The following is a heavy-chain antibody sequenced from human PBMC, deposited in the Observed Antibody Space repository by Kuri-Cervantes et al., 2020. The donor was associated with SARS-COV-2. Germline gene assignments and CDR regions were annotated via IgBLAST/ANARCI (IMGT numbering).Heavy chain of an antibody. J-gene: IGHJ4*02. CDR2: ISSSSSTI. Sequence: GESLKISCAASGFTFSRETMYWVRQAPGKGLEWVSYISSSSSTIYYADSVKGRFTISRDNSKNTLYLQMNSLRAEDTAVYYCARTPSHDSSGSSFDYWGQGTLVTVSS. CDR1: GFTFSRET. D-gene: IGHD3-22*01. CDR3: ARTPSHDSSGSSFDY. V-gene: IGHV3-48*01.